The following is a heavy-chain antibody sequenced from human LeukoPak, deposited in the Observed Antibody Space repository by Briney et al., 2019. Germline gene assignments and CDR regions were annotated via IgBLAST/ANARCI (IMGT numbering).Heavy chain of an antibody. CDR1: GYTFTDYY. J-gene: IGHJ4*02. CDR2: ISAYNGNT. V-gene: IGHV1-18*04. CDR3: ARARYDSSSFYY. D-gene: IGHD3-22*01. Sequence: ASVKVSCKASGYTFTDYYIHWVRQAPGQGLEWMGWISAYNGNTNYAQKLQGRVTMTTDTSTSTAYMELRSLRSDDTAAYYCARARYDSSSFYYWGQGTLVTVSS.